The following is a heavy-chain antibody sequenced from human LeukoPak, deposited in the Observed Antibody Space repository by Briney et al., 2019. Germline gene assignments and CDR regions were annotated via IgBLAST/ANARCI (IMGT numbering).Heavy chain of an antibody. V-gene: IGHV1-18*01. Sequence: ASVKVSCKASGYTFTSYGISWVRQAPGQGLEWMGWISAYNGNTNYAQKLQGRVTMTTDTSTSTAYMELRSLRSDDTAVYYCARNIAAAGRYYYYMDVWGKGTTVTISS. CDR2: ISAYNGNT. CDR1: GYTFTSYG. J-gene: IGHJ6*03. CDR3: ARNIAAAGRYYYYMDV. D-gene: IGHD6-13*01.